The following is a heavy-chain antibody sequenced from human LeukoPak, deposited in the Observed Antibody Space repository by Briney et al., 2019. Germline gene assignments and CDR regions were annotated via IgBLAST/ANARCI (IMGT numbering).Heavy chain of an antibody. CDR1: GFTFSNYA. V-gene: IGHV3-30-3*01. CDR3: ARELPFDY. J-gene: IGHJ4*02. Sequence: GGSLRLSCAASGFTFSNYAMSWARQAPGKGLEWVAVISYDGSNKYYADSVKGRFTISRDNSKNTLYLQMNSLRAEDTAVYYCARELPFDYWGQGTLVTVSS. CDR2: ISYDGSNK. D-gene: IGHD2-15*01.